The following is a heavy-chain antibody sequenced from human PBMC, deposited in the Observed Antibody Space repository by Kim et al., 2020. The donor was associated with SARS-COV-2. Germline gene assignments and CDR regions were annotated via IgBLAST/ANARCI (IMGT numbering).Heavy chain of an antibody. CDR1: GFSFSSYN. D-gene: IGHD1-26*01. J-gene: IGHJ4*02. CDR2: ISTSSTTI. CDR3: ARDLRFQGAPPSIDY. V-gene: IGHV3-48*04. Sequence: GGSLRLSCAASGFSFSSYNMNWVRQAPGKGLEWVSYISTSSTTIYYADSVKGRFTISRDNAKNSLYLQMNSLRAEDTALYYCARDLRFQGAPPSIDYWGQGTLVTVSS.